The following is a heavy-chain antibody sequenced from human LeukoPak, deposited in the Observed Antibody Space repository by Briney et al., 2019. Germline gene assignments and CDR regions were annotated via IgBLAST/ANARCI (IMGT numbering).Heavy chain of an antibody. CDR3: AGARTSWLVQHGWFDP. CDR2: NNHSGST. J-gene: IGHJ5*02. Sequence: TLSLTCAVYGGSFSGYYWGWNRPPPGKGLEWIGENNHSGSTNYTPSRKSRVTISVDTTKNQFSLKLSSATAADSAVYYCAGARTSWLVQHGWFDPWGQGTLVTVSS. D-gene: IGHD6-19*01. V-gene: IGHV4-34*01. CDR1: GGSFSGYY.